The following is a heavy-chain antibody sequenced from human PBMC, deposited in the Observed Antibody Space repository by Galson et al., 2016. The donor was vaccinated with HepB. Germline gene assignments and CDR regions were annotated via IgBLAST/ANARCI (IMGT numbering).Heavy chain of an antibody. V-gene: IGHV5-51*01. Sequence: QSGAEVKQPGESLKISCKTSGYSFNIYWIAWVRQMPGTGPEWMGIIYPGDSDTRYSPSFQGPVTISADKSISTAYLQWSSLKASDTAMFYCARVFWPPHRDRYYYGMDVWGQGTTVTVSS. J-gene: IGHJ6*02. CDR1: GYSFNIYW. CDR3: ARVFWPPHRDRYYYGMDV. D-gene: IGHD3-3*01. CDR2: IYPGDSDT.